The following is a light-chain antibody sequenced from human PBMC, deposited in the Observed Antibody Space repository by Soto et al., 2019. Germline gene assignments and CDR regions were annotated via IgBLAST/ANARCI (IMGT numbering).Light chain of an antibody. CDR3: QSYDSSLSGYV. V-gene: IGLV1-40*01. CDR1: SSNIGPTYD. CDR2: ANT. Sequence: QSVLTQPPSVSGSPGQSVTISCPWISSNIGPTYDVHWYQQLPGTAPKLLIYANTNRPSGVPDRFSGSKSGTSASLAITGLQAEDEADYFCQSYDSSLSGYVFGTGTKVTVL. J-gene: IGLJ1*01.